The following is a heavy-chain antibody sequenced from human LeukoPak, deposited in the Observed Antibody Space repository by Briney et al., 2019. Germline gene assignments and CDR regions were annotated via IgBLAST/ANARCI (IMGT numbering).Heavy chain of an antibody. J-gene: IGHJ5*02. Sequence: SETLSLTCTVSGGSVSSGSYYWSWIRQPPGTGLEWIGYIYYSGSTNYNPSLKSRVTISVDTSKNQFSLQLSSVTAADTAVYYCARDAYSNYGRWFDPWGQGTLVTVSS. CDR2: IYYSGST. D-gene: IGHD4-11*01. CDR1: GGSVSSGSYY. V-gene: IGHV4-61*01. CDR3: ARDAYSNYGRWFDP.